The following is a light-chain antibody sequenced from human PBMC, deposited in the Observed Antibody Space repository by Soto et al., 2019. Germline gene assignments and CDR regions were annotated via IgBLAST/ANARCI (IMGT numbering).Light chain of an antibody. Sequence: IQMTQSPSTVSASVGDRVTITCRARQAVNSWVAWYQHKSGKAPKLLIYRAATLENGVPSRFSGSGSETEFTLTISGLQPDDSGTYYCQQYYAYSYTFGQGTKVEIQ. CDR2: RAA. J-gene: IGKJ2*01. CDR1: QAVNSW. V-gene: IGKV1-5*03. CDR3: QQYYAYSYT.